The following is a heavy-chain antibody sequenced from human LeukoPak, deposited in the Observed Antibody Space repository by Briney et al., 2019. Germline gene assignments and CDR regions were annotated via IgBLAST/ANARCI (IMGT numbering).Heavy chain of an antibody. CDR3: TRHNIGSLGIAAAGTVIDYYYYYMDV. CDR1: GFSFPYG. Sequence: GGSLRLSCEASGFSFPYGMSWVRQAPGKGLEWVSGITNSGENTYYADSVKGRFTISRDDSKNTAYLQMNSLKTEDTAVYYCTRHNIGSLGIAAAGTVIDYYYYYMDVWGKGTTVTVSS. V-gene: IGHV3-23*01. J-gene: IGHJ6*03. D-gene: IGHD6-13*01. CDR2: ITNSGENT.